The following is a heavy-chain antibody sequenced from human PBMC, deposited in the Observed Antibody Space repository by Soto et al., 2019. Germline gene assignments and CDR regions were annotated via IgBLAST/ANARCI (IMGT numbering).Heavy chain of an antibody. J-gene: IGHJ4*02. D-gene: IGHD3-22*01. V-gene: IGHV3-13*01. Sequence: EVQLVESGGGLVQPGGSLRLSCAASGFTFSSYDMHWVRQATGKGLEWVSAIGTAGDTYYPGSVKGRFTISRENAKNSLYLQINSLRVEDTAVYYCARGGDSSGSWPRYWGQGTLVTVSS. CDR3: ARGGDSSGSWPRY. CDR1: GFTFSSYD. CDR2: IGTAGDT.